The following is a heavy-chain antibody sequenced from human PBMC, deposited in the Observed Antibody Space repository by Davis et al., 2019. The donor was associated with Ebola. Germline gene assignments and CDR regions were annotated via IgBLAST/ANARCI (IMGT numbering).Heavy chain of an antibody. J-gene: IGHJ4*02. Sequence: GESLKISCVVSGLIFSDYGMHWVRQAPGKGLQWVAVISYDGSNKNYADSVKGRFTISRDNSRNTVYLQMNSLTTEDTAVYYCVTGDGAAIDYWGQGTLVSVSS. D-gene: IGHD5-24*01. CDR2: ISYDGSNK. CDR3: VTGDGAAIDY. V-gene: IGHV3-30*03. CDR1: GLIFSDYG.